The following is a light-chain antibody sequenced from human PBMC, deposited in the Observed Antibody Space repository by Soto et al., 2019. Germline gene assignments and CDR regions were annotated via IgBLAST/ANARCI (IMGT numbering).Light chain of an antibody. CDR2: DAS. J-gene: IGKJ1*01. V-gene: IGKV1-5*01. CDR3: QQYTNTNNPWM. CDR1: QTITTW. Sequence: IRVPQSPPTLSASVGDRVTISCRSSQTITTWMAWYQQKPGKAPKLLVYDASTLQSGVATRFSGSGSGTEFTLIISGLQAEDSATYYCQQYTNTNNPWMFGPGTKVDIK.